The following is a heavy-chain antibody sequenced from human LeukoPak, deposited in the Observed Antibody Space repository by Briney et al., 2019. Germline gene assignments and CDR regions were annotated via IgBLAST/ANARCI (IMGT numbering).Heavy chain of an antibody. CDR1: GGSISNYH. CDR3: ARRNISSGWSFDY. J-gene: IGHJ4*02. CDR2: IHTSGST. D-gene: IGHD6-19*01. V-gene: IGHV4-4*07. Sequence: SETLSLTCTVSGGSISNYHWSWIRQPPGKGLEWIGQIHTSGSTNYNPPLKSRVTVSIDTPENQLSLTIRSVTAADTAIYYCARRNISSGWSFDYWGQGTLVTVSS.